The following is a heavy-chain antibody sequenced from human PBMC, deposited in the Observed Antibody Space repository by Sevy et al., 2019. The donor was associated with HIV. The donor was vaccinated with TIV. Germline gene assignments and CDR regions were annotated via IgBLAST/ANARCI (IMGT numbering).Heavy chain of an antibody. D-gene: IGHD3-22*01. J-gene: IGHJ4*02. V-gene: IGHV1-24*01. Sequence: ASVKVSCKVSGYTLSELSMHWVRQAPGKGLEWMGSFDPEDGEILYAQKLQGRITMTEDTSTDTVYMELSSLRSGVTAVYYCATTKDYYDSSGSPFDYWGQGTLVTVSS. CDR3: ATTKDYYDSSGSPFDY. CDR1: GYTLSELS. CDR2: FDPEDGEI.